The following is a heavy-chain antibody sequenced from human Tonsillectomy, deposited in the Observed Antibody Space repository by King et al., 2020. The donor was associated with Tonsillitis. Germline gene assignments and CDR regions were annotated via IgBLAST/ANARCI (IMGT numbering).Heavy chain of an antibody. CDR3: ARDSEXLEXSIAXYFDY. V-gene: IGHV3-30*04. D-gene: IGHD3-3*01. J-gene: IGHJ4*01. CDR2: ISYDGSNK. Sequence: VQLVESGGGVVQPGRSLRLSCAASGFTFSSYAMHWVRQAPGKGLEWVAVISYDGSNKYYADSVKGRFTISRDNSKNTLFLQMNSLRAEDTAVFYCARDSEXLEXSIAXYFDYWGQGXXVXVS. CDR1: GFTFSSYA.